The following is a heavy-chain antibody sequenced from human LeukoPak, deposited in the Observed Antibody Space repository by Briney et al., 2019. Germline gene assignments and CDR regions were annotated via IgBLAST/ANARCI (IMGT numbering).Heavy chain of an antibody. V-gene: IGHV4-34*01. D-gene: IGHD3-22*01. CDR1: GGSFSGYY. J-gene: IGHJ4*02. Sequence: PSETLSLTCAVYGGSFSGYYWSWIRQPPGKGLEWIGEINHSGSTNYNPSLKSRVTISVDTSKNHFSLKLRSVTAADTAVYFCARSLARSYYHNRGGFNYWGQGTLVTVSS. CDR2: INHSGST. CDR3: ARSLARSYYHNRGGFNY.